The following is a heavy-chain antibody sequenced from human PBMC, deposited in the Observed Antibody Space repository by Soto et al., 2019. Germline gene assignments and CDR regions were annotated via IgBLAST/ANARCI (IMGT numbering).Heavy chain of an antibody. CDR3: TGDGDGRMTKNPYYYYGMDV. D-gene: IGHD2-21*02. CDR1: GGSISGYY. CDR2: VYYSGSA. Sequence: PSETLSLTCTVSGGSISGYYWSWIRQPPGKGLEWIGNVYYSGSAKYNHSVKRRVSISVDTSKNQFPLNLSSVTAADTAVYYCTGDGDGRMTKNPYYYYGMDVWGPGITVTVSS. V-gene: IGHV4-59*01. J-gene: IGHJ6*02.